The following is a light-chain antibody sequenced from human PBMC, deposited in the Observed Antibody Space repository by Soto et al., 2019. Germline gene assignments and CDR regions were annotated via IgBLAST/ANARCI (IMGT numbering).Light chain of an antibody. CDR1: QGMTNR. CDR2: DAS. CDR3: QQYETYPYT. V-gene: IGKV1-16*01. Sequence: DIQMIQSPSSLSASVGDRVTITCRASQGMTNRLTWFQQKAGKAPRSLIYDASHLQSGVPSRFSCSGSGTDLTLTISSLQPEDFATYYCQQYETYPYTFGPGTTVDIK. J-gene: IGKJ3*01.